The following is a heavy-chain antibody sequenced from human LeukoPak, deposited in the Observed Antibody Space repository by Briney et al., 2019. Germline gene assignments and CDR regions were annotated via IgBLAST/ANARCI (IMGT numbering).Heavy chain of an antibody. CDR3: ARRAGAYSHPYDY. V-gene: IGHV3-53*01. Sequence: ETLSLTCAVYGGSFSGYYWSWIRQAPGKGLEWVSFIYSGGSTHYSDSVKGRFTISRDNSKNTLYLQMNSLRAEDTAVYYCARRAGAYSHPYDYWGQGTLATVSS. CDR2: IYSGGST. D-gene: IGHD4/OR15-4a*01. J-gene: IGHJ4*02. CDR1: GGSFSGYY.